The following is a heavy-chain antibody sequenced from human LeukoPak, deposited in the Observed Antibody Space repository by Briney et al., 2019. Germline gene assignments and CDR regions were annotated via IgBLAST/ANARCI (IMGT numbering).Heavy chain of an antibody. D-gene: IGHD3-16*01. J-gene: IGHJ4*02. CDR2: INYYGKT. V-gene: IGHV4-39*07. CDR1: GNSISSSSYY. Sequence: SETLSLTCTVSGNSISSSSYYWVWLRQPPGKGLEWIGSINYYGKTYYNPSVKSRVTISVDTSKNQFSLMVRSVTAADTAVYYCGRSAGFVHFDHWGQGTLVTVTS. CDR3: GRSAGFVHFDH.